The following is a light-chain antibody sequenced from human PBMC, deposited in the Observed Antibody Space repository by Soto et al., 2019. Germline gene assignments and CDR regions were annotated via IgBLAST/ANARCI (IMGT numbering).Light chain of an antibody. V-gene: IGLV2-14*01. Sequence: QSALTQPASLSGSPGQSITISCTGTVNDIRIYDYVSWYQHHPGKAPKLMIYQVSNRPSGVSNRFSGSKSGNTASLTISGLQAEDEADYYCSSYTSSNTFYVFGTGTKVTVL. CDR3: SSYTSSNTFYV. CDR1: VNDIRIYDY. CDR2: QVS. J-gene: IGLJ1*01.